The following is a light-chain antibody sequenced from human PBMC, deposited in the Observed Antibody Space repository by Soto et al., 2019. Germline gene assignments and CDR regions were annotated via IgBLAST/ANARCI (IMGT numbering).Light chain of an antibody. Sequence: QLVLTQPPSVSGAPGQRVIISCTGSRSNIGAGYDVKWYQQLPGTAPKLLIYGDTNRPSGVPDRFSGSKSGTSASLAITGLQTEDEADYYCQSYDSSLSVVVFGGGTKLTVL. CDR3: QSYDSSLSVVV. J-gene: IGLJ2*01. CDR2: GDT. CDR1: RSNIGAGYD. V-gene: IGLV1-40*01.